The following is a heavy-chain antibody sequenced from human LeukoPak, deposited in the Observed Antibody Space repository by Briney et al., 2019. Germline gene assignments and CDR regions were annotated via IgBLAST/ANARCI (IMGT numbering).Heavy chain of an antibody. J-gene: IGHJ6*04. D-gene: IGHD3-10*01. CDR2: ITASCGKT. Sequence: GGSLRLSCAASSFTFSNYAMSWVRQAPGTGLGRVSAITASCGKTYHADSVKGRFTVSRDNSKNTLYLQMNSLRAEDTALYYCANHVVRGVDYLYYGMDVWGKGTTVTVSS. CDR1: SFTFSNYA. V-gene: IGHV3-23*01. CDR3: ANHVVRGVDYLYYGMDV.